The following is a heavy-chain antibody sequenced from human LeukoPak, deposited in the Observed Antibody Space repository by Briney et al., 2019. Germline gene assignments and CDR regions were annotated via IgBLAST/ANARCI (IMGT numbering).Heavy chain of an antibody. V-gene: IGHV1-69*13. J-gene: IGHJ4*02. D-gene: IGHD3-22*01. CDR3: ARVPHYYDSSGYYSEFDY. Sequence: VASVKVSCKSSGYTFTNYGISWVRQAPGQGLAWMGGIIPIFGTANYAQKFQGRVTITADESTSTAYMELSSLRSEDTAVYYCARVPHYYDSSGYYSEFDYWGQGTLVTVSS. CDR2: IIPIFGTA. CDR1: GYTFTNYG.